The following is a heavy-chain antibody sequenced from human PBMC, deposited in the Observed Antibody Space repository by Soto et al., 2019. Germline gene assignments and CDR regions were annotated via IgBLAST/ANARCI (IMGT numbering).Heavy chain of an antibody. V-gene: IGHV1-69*13. Sequence: GASVKVSCKASGYAFTSYYMHWVRQAPGQGLEWMGGIIPIFGTANYAQKFQGRVTITADESTSTAYMELSSLRSEDTAVYYCARVVGFGPRYGMDVWGQGTTVTVSS. CDR1: GYAFTSYY. CDR3: ARVVGFGPRYGMDV. J-gene: IGHJ6*02. D-gene: IGHD3-10*01. CDR2: IIPIFGTA.